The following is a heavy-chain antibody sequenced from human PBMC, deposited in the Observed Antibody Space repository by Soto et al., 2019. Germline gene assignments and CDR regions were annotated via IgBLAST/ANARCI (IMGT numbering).Heavy chain of an antibody. J-gene: IGHJ4*02. Sequence: ASVKFSCKASGYTFTSYGISWVRQAPGQGLEWMGWISAYNGNTNYAQKLQGRVTMTTDTSTSTAYMELRSLRSDDTAVYYCARDPKYSSSWYCDYWGQGTLVTVSS. D-gene: IGHD6-13*01. CDR1: GYTFTSYG. CDR3: ARDPKYSSSWYCDY. V-gene: IGHV1-18*01. CDR2: ISAYNGNT.